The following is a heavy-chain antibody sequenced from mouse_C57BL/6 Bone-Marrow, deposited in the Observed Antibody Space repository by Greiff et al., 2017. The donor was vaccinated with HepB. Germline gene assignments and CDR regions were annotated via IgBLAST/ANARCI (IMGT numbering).Heavy chain of an antibody. D-gene: IGHD1-1*01. J-gene: IGHJ3*01. V-gene: IGHV1-19*01. CDR1: GYTFTDYY. CDR3: ARIYYGSSSY. Sequence: VQLQQSGPVLVKPGASVKMSCKASGYTFTDYYMNWVKQSHGKSLEWIGVINPYNGGTSYNQKFKGKATLTVDKSSSTAYMELNSLTSEDSAVYYCARIYYGSSSYWGQGTLVTVSA. CDR2: INPYNGGT.